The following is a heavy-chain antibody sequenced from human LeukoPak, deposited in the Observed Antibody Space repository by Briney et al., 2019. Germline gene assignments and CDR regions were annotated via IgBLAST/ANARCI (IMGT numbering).Heavy chain of an antibody. CDR2: INSDGSIT. CDR3: ARDFHRRLYDSSGYYLY. Sequence: GGSLRLSCAASGFTFSSYWMHWVRQVPGKGLVWVSRINSDGSITNYADSVKGRFTISRDNAKNSLYLQMNSLRAEDTAVYYCARDFHRRLYDSSGYYLYWGQGTLVTVSS. V-gene: IGHV3-74*01. CDR1: GFTFSSYW. J-gene: IGHJ4*02. D-gene: IGHD3-22*01.